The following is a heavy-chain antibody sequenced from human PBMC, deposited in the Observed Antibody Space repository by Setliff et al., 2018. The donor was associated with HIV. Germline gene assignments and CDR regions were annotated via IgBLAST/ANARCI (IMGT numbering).Heavy chain of an antibody. J-gene: IGHJ4*02. Sequence: GASVKVSCKASGYTFSDYDVAWVRQAPGQALEWLGWINTKTGNPTYAQGLTGQFVFSLDTSISTAYLQISSLKAEDTAVYYCARDQRLFYFDSWGQGTLVTVSS. CDR3: ARDQRLFYFDS. CDR1: GYTFSDYD. CDR2: INTKTGNP. V-gene: IGHV7-4-1*02.